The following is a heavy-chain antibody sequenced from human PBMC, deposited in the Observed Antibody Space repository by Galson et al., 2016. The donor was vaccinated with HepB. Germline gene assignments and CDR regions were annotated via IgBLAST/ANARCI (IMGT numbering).Heavy chain of an antibody. CDR3: ASRSYDDSSGYYYSAYYFDY. CDR2: IKQDGSEK. D-gene: IGHD3-22*01. V-gene: IGHV3-7*01. Sequence: SLRLSCAASGFSFSSCWMSWVRQAPGKGLEWVANIKQDGSEKYYVDSVKGRFTISRDNAKNSLYLQMNSLRAEDTAVYYCASRSYDDSSGYYYSAYYFDYWGQGTLVTVSS. J-gene: IGHJ4*02. CDR1: GFSFSSCW.